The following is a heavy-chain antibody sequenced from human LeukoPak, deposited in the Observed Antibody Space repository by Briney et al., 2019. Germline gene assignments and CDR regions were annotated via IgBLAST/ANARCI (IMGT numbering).Heavy chain of an antibody. Sequence: SETLSLTCTVSGGSISSYYWSWIRQPPGKGLEWIGYIYYSGSTNYNPSLKSRVTISVDTSKNQFSLKLSSVTAADTAVYYCARHPGYCNGGSCYRGGGDYWGQGTLVTVSS. D-gene: IGHD2-15*01. CDR2: IYYSGST. J-gene: IGHJ4*02. CDR3: ARHPGYCNGGSCYRGGGDY. V-gene: IGHV4-59*08. CDR1: GGSISSYY.